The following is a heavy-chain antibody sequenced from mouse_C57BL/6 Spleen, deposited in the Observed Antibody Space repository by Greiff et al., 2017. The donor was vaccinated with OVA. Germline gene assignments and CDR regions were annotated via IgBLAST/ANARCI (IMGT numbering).Heavy chain of an antibody. V-gene: IGHV1-52*01. CDR1: GYTFTSYW. J-gene: IGHJ3*01. Sequence: VQLQQPGAELVRPGSSVKLSCKASGYTFTSYWMHWVKQRPIQGLEWIGDIDPSDSETHYNQKFKDKATLTVDKSSSTAYMQLSSLTSEDSAVYYCARWGDNDDWFAYWGQGTLVTVSA. CDR2: IDPSDSET. CDR3: ARWGDNDDWFAY. D-gene: IGHD2-4*01.